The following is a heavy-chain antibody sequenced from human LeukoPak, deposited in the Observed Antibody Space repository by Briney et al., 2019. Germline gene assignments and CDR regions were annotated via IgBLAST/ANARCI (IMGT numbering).Heavy chain of an antibody. Sequence: GGSLRLSCVASGFTFSRNAMHWVCQAPGKGPEWVAIISYDGSDKYYADSVKGRFTISRDNSKNTLYLQMNSLSSEDTAVYYCAKPGYCSSATSCLNWFDPWGQGTLVTVSS. CDR3: AKPGYCSSATSCLNWFDP. J-gene: IGHJ5*02. CDR2: ISYDGSDK. V-gene: IGHV3-30*18. D-gene: IGHD2-2*01. CDR1: GFTFSRNA.